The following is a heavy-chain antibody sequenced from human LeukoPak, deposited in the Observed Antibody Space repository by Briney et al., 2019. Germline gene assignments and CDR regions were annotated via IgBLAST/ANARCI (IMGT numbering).Heavy chain of an antibody. V-gene: IGHV3-23*01. CDR3: AKDRESSGRPFDY. D-gene: IGHD3-22*01. J-gene: IGHJ4*02. CDR2: ISGSGGST. Sequence: GGSLRLSCAASGFTFSNYAMSWVRQAPGKGLEWVSAISGSGGSTYYADSVKGRFTISRDNSKNTLYLQMNSLRAEDTAVYYRAKDRESSGRPFDYWGQGTLVTVSS. CDR1: GFTFSNYA.